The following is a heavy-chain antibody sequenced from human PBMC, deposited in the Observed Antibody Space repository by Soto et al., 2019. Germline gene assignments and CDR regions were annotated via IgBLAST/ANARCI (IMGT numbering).Heavy chain of an antibody. CDR2: IIPIFGTA. Sequence: SVKVSCKASGGTFSSYAISWVRQAPGQGLEWMGGIIPIFGTANHAQKFQGRVTITADESTSTAYMELSSLRSEDTAVYYCARPSPPYYYGSGSYYPRDYYYGMDVWGQGTTVTVSS. CDR3: ARPSPPYYYGSGSYYPRDYYYGMDV. CDR1: GGTFSSYA. V-gene: IGHV1-69*13. D-gene: IGHD3-10*01. J-gene: IGHJ6*02.